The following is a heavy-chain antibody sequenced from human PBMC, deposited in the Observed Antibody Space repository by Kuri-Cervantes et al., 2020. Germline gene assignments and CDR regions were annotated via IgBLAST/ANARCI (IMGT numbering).Heavy chain of an antibody. CDR3: ARAPSYYDILTGYYQPYYFDY. CDR2: IYYSGST. J-gene: IGHJ4*02. V-gene: IGHV4-59*12. D-gene: IGHD3-9*01. CDR1: GGSISSYY. Sequence: SETLSLTCTVSGGSISSYYWSWIRQPPGKGLEWIGYIYYSGSTNYNPSLKSRVTISVYRSKNQFSLKLSSVTAADTAVYYCARAPSYYDILTGYYQPYYFDYWGQGTLVTVSS.